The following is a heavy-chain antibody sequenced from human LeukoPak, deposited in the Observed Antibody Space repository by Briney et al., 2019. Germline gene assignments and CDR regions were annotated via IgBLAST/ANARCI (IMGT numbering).Heavy chain of an antibody. CDR2: ISSSGSSI. CDR1: GFTFSDFY. J-gene: IGHJ4*02. V-gene: IGHV3-11*01. Sequence: PGGSLRLSYAASGFTFSDFYMSWIRQAPGKGLEWISYISSSGSSIYYADSVRGRFTISRDNAKNSLYLQMNTLRAEDTAVYYCARDLSTSSEDWWDYWGQGTLVTVSS. D-gene: IGHD6-13*01. CDR3: ARDLSTSSEDWWDY.